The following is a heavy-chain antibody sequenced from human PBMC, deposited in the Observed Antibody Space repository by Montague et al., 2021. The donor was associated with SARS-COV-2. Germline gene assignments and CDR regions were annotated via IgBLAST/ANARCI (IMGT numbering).Heavy chain of an antibody. CDR1: APSIRTCNYG. V-gene: IGHV4-39*02. CDR2: IFHSGST. D-gene: IGHD5-18*01. CDR3: ASLTWMELWLSGYYFDS. Sequence: SETLSLTCTVPAPSIRTCNYGGGRNSQPPENGLEWIWNIFHSGSTYYNPSLKSRDTMSVDTSKNHFSLKLNSVTAADTAIYYCASLTWMELWLSGYYFDSWGQGTLVTVSS. J-gene: IGHJ4*02.